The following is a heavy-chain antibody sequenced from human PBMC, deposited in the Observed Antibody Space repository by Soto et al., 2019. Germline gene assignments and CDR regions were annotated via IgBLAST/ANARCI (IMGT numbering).Heavy chain of an antibody. CDR1: GGTLSSDA. CDR3: AAVVGPSESY. V-gene: IGHV1-69*05. J-gene: IGHJ4*02. D-gene: IGHD1-26*01. Sequence: SVKVFCKASGGTLSSDASSWVRQAPGHGLGWMGGIIPIFGTANYAQKFQGRVTATTDESMSTAYMDLSSLRSEATAVYYCAAVVGPSESYWGQGNLVTVSS. CDR2: IIPIFGTA.